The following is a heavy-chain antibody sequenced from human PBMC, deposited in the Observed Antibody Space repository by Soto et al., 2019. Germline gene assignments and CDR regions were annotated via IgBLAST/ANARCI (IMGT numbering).Heavy chain of an antibody. V-gene: IGHV4-4*07. CDR1: GRSISSYY. J-gene: IGHJ6*02. CDR3: ATNFGSSSWYLFGS. Sequence: SENLSLTCNVSGRSISSYYWSWIRQPALNGLEWIGRIYTSGSTNYNPSLKSRVTFSVDTSKNQFSLKLTSLTAADTAVYYCATNFGSSSWYLFGSWGQGTKVTDSS. CDR2: IYTSGST. D-gene: IGHD6-13*01.